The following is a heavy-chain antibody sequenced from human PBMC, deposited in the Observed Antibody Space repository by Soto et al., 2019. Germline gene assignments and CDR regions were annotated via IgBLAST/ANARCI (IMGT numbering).Heavy chain of an antibody. CDR2: INPSGEHT. Sequence: ASVKVFCKASGYSFKDHYMHWVRQAPGRGLEWVGIINPSGEHTNYAQQFRGRVAMTRDTSTSTAYMELRSLRSEDTAVYFCARISCKGGSCYFDFDHWGQGTLVTVYS. CDR1: GYSFKDHY. J-gene: IGHJ4*02. CDR3: ARISCKGGSCYFDFDH. D-gene: IGHD2-15*01. V-gene: IGHV1-46*02.